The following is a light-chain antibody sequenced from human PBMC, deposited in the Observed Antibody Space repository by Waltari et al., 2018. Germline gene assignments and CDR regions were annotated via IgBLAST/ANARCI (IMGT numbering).Light chain of an antibody. CDR1: QGIGNY. V-gene: IGKV1-17*01. CDR3: LQHDSYPLT. Sequence: DIQMTPSPSSLSASVGDTVTITCRASQGIGNYLNWFQQKPGKAPKLLIYAATHLQSGVPSRFSGSGSGTEFTLTINSLQPEDFATYYCLQHDSYPLTFGGGTKVEIK. J-gene: IGKJ4*01. CDR2: AAT.